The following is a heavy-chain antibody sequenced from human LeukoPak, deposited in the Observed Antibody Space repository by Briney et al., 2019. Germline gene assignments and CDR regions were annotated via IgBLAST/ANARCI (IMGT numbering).Heavy chain of an antibody. CDR3: AKARGIVVVPAAMAFDY. J-gene: IGHJ4*02. CDR1: GFTFSSYA. D-gene: IGHD2-2*01. CDR2: ISGSGGST. V-gene: IGHV3-23*01. Sequence: GGSLRFSCAASGFTFSSYAMSWVRQAPGKGLEGFSAISGSGGSTYYADSVKGRFTISRDNSKNTLYLQMNSLRAEDTAVYYCAKARGIVVVPAAMAFDYWGQGTLVTVSS.